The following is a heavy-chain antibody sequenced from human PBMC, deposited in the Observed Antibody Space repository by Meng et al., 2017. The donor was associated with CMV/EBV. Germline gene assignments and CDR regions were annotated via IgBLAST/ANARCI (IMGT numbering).Heavy chain of an antibody. V-gene: IGHV1-2*02. CDR1: GYTFTGYY. D-gene: IGHD6-13*01. CDR2: INPNSGGT. CDR3: ASESSSWIFDY. Sequence: ASVKVSCKASGYTFTGYYMHWVRQAPGQGLEWMGWINPNSGGTNYAQKFQGRVTMTRDTSISTAYMELSSLRSEDTAMYYCASESSSWIFDYWGQGTLVTVSS. J-gene: IGHJ4*02.